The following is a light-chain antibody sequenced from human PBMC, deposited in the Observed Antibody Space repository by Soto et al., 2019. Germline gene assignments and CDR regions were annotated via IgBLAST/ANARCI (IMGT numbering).Light chain of an antibody. V-gene: IGLV1-51*01. CDR2: DDN. CDR3: GSWDSSLSAYV. J-gene: IGLJ1*01. Sequence: QSVLTQPPSVSAAPGQKVTISCSGSSXNIGGNSVSWYQQLPGTAPKLLIYDDNKRPSGIPDRFSGSKSGTSATLGITGFQTGDEADYYCGSWDSSLSAYVFGTGTKVNRP. CDR1: SXNIGGNS.